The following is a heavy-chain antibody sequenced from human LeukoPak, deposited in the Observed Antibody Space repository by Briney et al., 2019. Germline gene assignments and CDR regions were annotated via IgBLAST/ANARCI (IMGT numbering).Heavy chain of an antibody. V-gene: IGHV4-34*01. Sequence: SETLSLTCAVHVGSFSGYYWSWIRQPPGKGLEWIGEINHSGSTNYNPSLKSRVTISVDTSKNQFSLKLSAVTAADTAVYYCARSRYIVVVPAAPRATWFDPWGQGTLVTVSS. D-gene: IGHD2-2*01. CDR2: INHSGST. J-gene: IGHJ5*02. CDR3: ARSRYIVVVPAAPRATWFDP. CDR1: VGSFSGYY.